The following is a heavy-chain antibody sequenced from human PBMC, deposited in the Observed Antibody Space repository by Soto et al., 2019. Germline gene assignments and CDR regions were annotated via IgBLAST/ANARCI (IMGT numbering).Heavy chain of an antibody. J-gene: IGHJ6*02. Sequence: PRWSLRLSCTASVFTFSDYHMSWIRQAPGKGLEWVSYISSSGSPLYYADSVKGRFTISRDNAKNSLYLQMNSLRAEDTAVYYCAREPDCSGGSCYYYYYGMDVWGQGTTVTVSS. V-gene: IGHV3-11*01. CDR2: ISSSGSPL. CDR1: VFTFSDYH. D-gene: IGHD2-15*01. CDR3: AREPDCSGGSCYYYYYGMDV.